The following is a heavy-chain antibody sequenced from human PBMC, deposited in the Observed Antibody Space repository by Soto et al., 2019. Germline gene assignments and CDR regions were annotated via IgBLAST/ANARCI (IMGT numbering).Heavy chain of an antibody. Sequence: QVQLVQSGAEVKKPGSSVKVSCKASGGTFSSYAISWVRQAPGQGLEWMGGIIPIFGTANYAQKFQVRVRITADESTSTADMELSSLRCEDTVVYYCARDTYYYGSGSYYRFVGHDAFAIWGQGTMVTVSS. J-gene: IGHJ3*02. CDR2: IIPIFGTA. D-gene: IGHD3-10*01. CDR1: GGTFSSYA. V-gene: IGHV1-69*01. CDR3: ARDTYYYGSGSYYRFVGHDAFAI.